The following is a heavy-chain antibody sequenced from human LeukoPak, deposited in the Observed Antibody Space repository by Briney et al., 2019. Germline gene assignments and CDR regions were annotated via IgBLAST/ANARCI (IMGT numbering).Heavy chain of an antibody. CDR1: GGSISSYY. Sequence: PSETLSLTCTVSGGSISSYYWSWIRQPPGKGLEWIGYIYYSGSTNYNPSLKSRVTISVDTSKNQFSLKLSSVTAADTPVYYCARDYGAAGFDYWGQGTLVTVSS. CDR2: IYYSGST. J-gene: IGHJ4*02. V-gene: IGHV4-59*01. CDR3: ARDYGAAGFDY. D-gene: IGHD6-25*01.